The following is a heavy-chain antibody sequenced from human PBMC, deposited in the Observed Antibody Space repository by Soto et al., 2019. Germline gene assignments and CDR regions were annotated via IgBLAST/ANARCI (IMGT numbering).Heavy chain of an antibody. J-gene: IGHJ4*02. CDR1: GFTFSSYA. D-gene: IGHD6-19*01. CDR2: ISYDGSNK. CDR3: ARVQGIAVALDY. Sequence: GGSLRLSCAASGFTFSSYAMHWVRQAPGKGLEWVAVISYDGSNKYYADSVKGRFTISRDNSKNTLYLQMNSLRAEDTAVYYCARVQGIAVALDYRGQGTLVTVSS. V-gene: IGHV3-30-3*01.